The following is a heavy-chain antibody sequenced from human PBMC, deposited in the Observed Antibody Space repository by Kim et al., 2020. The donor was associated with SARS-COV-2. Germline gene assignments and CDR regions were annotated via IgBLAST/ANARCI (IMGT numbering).Heavy chain of an antibody. D-gene: IGHD2-2*02. Sequence: SETLSLTCTVSGGSISSYYWSWIRQPPGKGLEWIGYIYYSGSTNYNPSLKSRVTISVDTSKNQFSLKLSSVTAADTAVYYCARSPRWSIVVVPAAILDPFFDYWGQGTLVTVSS. CDR2: IYYSGST. J-gene: IGHJ4*02. CDR3: ARSPRWSIVVVPAAILDPFFDY. CDR1: GGSISSYY. V-gene: IGHV4-59*01.